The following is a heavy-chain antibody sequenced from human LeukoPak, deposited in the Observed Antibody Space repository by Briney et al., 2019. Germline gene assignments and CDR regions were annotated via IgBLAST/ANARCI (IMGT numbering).Heavy chain of an antibody. CDR1: GGSISSSPYY. J-gene: IGHJ4*02. CDR3: VHGWRY. D-gene: IGHD3-3*01. CDR2: IYYSGST. V-gene: IGHV4-39*07. Sequence: SEALSLTCTVSGGSISSSPYYWGWIRQPPGKGLEWIGSIYYSGSTNYNPSLKSRVTISVDTSKNQFSLKLSSVTAADMAVYYCVHGWRYWGQGTLVTVSS.